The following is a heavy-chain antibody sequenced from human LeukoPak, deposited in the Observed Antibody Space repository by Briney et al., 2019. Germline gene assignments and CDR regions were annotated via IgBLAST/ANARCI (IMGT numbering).Heavy chain of an antibody. D-gene: IGHD2-2*01. CDR1: GFIFSSFG. V-gene: IGHV3-48*02. CDR3: ARDGVTPAGAVIDLDN. J-gene: IGHJ4*02. CDR2: ISGAGTTT. Sequence: GGSLRLSCAASGFIFSSFGMNWVRRPPGKGLEWISYISGAGTTTHYADSVKGRFTISRDNAKNSLYLQMNGLRDDDTAVYYCARDGVTPAGAVIDLDNWGQGALVTVSS.